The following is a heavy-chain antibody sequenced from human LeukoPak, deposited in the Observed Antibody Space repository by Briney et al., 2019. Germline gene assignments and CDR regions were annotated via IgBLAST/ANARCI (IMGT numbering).Heavy chain of an antibody. CDR3: AKGKNTGSYLSHVDY. CDR2: IHWNGGST. CDR1: GFTLGGYG. D-gene: IGHD3-10*01. V-gene: IGHV3-20*04. Sequence: GGSLRLSCAASGFTLGGYGMSWVRQAPGKGLEWVSGIHWNGGSTAYADSVKGRFTISRDNSKNSLYLQMNSLRTEDTALYYCAKGKNTGSYLSHVDYWGQGTLVTVSS. J-gene: IGHJ4*02.